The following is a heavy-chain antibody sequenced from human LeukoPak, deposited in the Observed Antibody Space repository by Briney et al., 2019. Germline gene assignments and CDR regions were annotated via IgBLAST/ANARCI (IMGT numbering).Heavy chain of an antibody. V-gene: IGHV3-7*01. J-gene: IGHJ4*02. CDR1: GFTFTKCW. Sequence: GSLRLSCAASGFTFTKCWMSWVRQAPGKGREWVANIKQDGSEKHYVDSLKGRFTISRDNAKNSLYLEMDSLRAEDTAVYYCARIGYASSTFDYWGQGTLVIVSS. CDR2: IKQDGSEK. D-gene: IGHD2-15*01. CDR3: ARIGYASSTFDY.